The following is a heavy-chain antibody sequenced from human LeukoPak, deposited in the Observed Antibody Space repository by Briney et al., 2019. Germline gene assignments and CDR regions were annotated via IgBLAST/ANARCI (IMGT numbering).Heavy chain of an antibody. Sequence: GGSLRLSCEASGFTFGRSAMTWVRQTPGKGREGFSSISSSGNTYYADSVKGRFTISRDNSKNLVNLQMNSLRAEDTAIYYCVKGRMSEDGLDFWGQGSLVTVSS. CDR2: ISSSGNT. CDR1: GFTFGRSA. D-gene: IGHD5-24*01. V-gene: IGHV3-23*01. J-gene: IGHJ4*02. CDR3: VKGRMSEDGLDF.